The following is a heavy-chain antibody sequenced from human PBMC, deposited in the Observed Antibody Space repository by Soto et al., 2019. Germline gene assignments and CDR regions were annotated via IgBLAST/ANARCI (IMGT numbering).Heavy chain of an antibody. CDR3: ARDGQWLPRDGLRSSYYFDY. V-gene: IGHV3-33*01. CDR1: GFNFSSYV. Sequence: QVQLVESGGGVVQPGRSLRLSCAASGFNFSSYVMHWVRQAPGKGLEWVAVIWYDGGNKYYADSVKGRFTISRDNSKNTLYPQMNSLRAEDMAVYYCARDGQWLPRDGLRSSYYFDYWGQGTLATVSS. J-gene: IGHJ4*02. CDR2: IWYDGGNK. D-gene: IGHD6-19*01.